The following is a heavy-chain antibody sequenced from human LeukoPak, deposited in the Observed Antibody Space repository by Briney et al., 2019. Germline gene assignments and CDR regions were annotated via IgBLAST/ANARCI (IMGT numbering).Heavy chain of an antibody. D-gene: IGHD3-22*01. CDR1: GFTFNSYA. J-gene: IGHJ1*01. Sequence: GESLRLSCASSGFTFNSYAMSRVRQAPGKGLEWVSGISASGGSTYFADSVKGRFAISRDNSKNTLYLQMNSLRAEDTAVYYCAKGHHYYDSSGSSPLGPPPQHWGQGTLVTVSS. CDR3: AKGHHYYDSSGSSPLGPPPQH. V-gene: IGHV3-23*01. CDR2: ISASGGST.